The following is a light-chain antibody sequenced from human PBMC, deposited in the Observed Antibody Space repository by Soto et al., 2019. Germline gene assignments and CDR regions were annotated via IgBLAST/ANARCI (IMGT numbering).Light chain of an antibody. CDR2: LGS. Sequence: DIVMTQSPLSLPVTPGEPASISCRSSQSLLYSNGYNYLDWYLQKPGQSPQLLIYLGSNRASGVPDRFSGSGSGTDFTLKISRVEAEDVGVYYCMQAVQTPFTFGPGTKGDIK. CDR1: QSLLYSNGYNY. CDR3: MQAVQTPFT. J-gene: IGKJ3*01. V-gene: IGKV2-28*01.